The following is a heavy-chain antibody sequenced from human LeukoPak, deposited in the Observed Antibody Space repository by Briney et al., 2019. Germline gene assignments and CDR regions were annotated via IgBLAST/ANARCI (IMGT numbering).Heavy chain of an antibody. V-gene: IGHV3-30*04. J-gene: IGHJ4*02. D-gene: IGHD3-10*01. CDR3: ARDSSPYYYGSGSHDY. CDR1: ALTFGSYA. Sequence: GGSLRPSCAAAALTFGSYAMHWVRQAPGKGPEWGAVISYDGSNKYYADSVKGRFTISRDNSKNTLYLQMNSLRAEDTAVYYCARDSSPYYYGSGSHDYWGQGTLVTVSS. CDR2: ISYDGSNK.